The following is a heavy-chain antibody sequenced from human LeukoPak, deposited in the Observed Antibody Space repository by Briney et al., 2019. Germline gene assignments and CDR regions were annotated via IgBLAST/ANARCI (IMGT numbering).Heavy chain of an antibody. J-gene: IGHJ6*02. CDR3: AREDTALAHFGMDA. D-gene: IGHD5-18*01. CDR2: ISDSGGST. Sequence: GGSLRLSCAASGFTFSGYAMSWVRQAPGKGLEWVSAISDSGGSTYYADSVKGRFTISRDNSKNTLYLQMNSLRAEDTAVYYCAREDTALAHFGMDAWGQGTTVTVSS. V-gene: IGHV3-23*01. CDR1: GFTFSGYA.